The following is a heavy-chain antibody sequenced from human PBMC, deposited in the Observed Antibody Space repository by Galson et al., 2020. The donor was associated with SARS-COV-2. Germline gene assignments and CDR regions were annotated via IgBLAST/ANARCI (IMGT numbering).Heavy chain of an antibody. D-gene: IGHD6-13*01. CDR3: ARDQGSSWERLSTNWYFDL. Sequence: ASVKVSCKASGYTFTSYAMHWVRQAPGQRLEWMGWINAGNGNTKYSQKFQGRVTITRDTSASTAYMELSSLRSEDTAVYYCARDQGSSWERLSTNWYFDLWGRGTLVTVSS. CDR2: INAGNGNT. V-gene: IGHV1-3*01. J-gene: IGHJ2*01. CDR1: GYTFTSYA.